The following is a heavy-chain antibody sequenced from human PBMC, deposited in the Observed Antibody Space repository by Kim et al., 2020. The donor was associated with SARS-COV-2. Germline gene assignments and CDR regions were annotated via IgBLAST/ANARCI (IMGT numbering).Heavy chain of an antibody. V-gene: IGHV1-69*13. J-gene: IGHJ5*02. Sequence: SVKVSCKASGGTFSSYAISWVRQAPGQGLEWMGGIIPIFGTANYAQKFQGRVTITADESTSTAYMELSSLRSEDTAVYYCAGERSRYCSSTSCSEEGWHWFDPWGQGTLVTVSS. D-gene: IGHD2-2*01. CDR1: GGTFSSYA. CDR2: IIPIFGTA. CDR3: AGERSRYCSSTSCSEEGWHWFDP.